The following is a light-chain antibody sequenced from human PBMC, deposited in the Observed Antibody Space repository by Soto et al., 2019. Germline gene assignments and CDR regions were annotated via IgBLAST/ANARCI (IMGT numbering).Light chain of an antibody. CDR1: QSVSSN. Sequence: EIVMTQSPATLSVSPGESATLSCRASQSVSSNLAWYQQKPGQAPRLLIYGASTRATGIPARFSGSGSGTEFTLTIRSLQSEDFAVYYCQKYNNWPPITVGQGTRLEIK. CDR3: QKYNNWPPIT. V-gene: IGKV3-15*01. CDR2: GAS. J-gene: IGKJ5*01.